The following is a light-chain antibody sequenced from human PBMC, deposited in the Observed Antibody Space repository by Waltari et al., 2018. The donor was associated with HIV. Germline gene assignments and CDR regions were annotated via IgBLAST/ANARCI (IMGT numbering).Light chain of an antibody. Sequence: QSVLTQPPSVSEAPRQRVTISCSGSSSNIGNNAVHWYQQGPGKAPKLLIYYDDLLPSGVSDRFSGSKSGTSASLAISGLQSEDEADYYCAAWDDNLNGYVFGTGTKVTVL. CDR2: YDD. V-gene: IGLV1-36*01. CDR3: AAWDDNLNGYV. J-gene: IGLJ1*01. CDR1: SSNIGNNA.